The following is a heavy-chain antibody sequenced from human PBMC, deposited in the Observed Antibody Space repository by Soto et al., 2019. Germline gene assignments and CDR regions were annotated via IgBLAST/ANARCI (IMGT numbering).Heavy chain of an antibody. CDR2: VYSGGSS. Sequence: ASETLSLTCTVSGGSIRNYYWSWIRQPPAKGLEWIGYVYSGGSSNYNPSLKSRVTISEDTSKYTLYLQMNSLTAEDTAVYACVKGGWLDFWGQGTLVTVSS. V-gene: IGHV4-59*12. CDR1: GGSIRNYY. CDR3: VKGGWLDF. J-gene: IGHJ5*01. D-gene: IGHD3-16*01.